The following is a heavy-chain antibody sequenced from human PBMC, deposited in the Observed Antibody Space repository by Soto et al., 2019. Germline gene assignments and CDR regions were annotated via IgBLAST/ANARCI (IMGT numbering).Heavy chain of an antibody. J-gene: IGHJ6*02. V-gene: IGHV3-30*18. Sequence: GGSLRLSCAASGFTFSSYCMHWVRQAPGKGLEWVAVISYDGSNKYYADSVKGRFTISRDNSKNTLYLQMNSLRAEDTAVYYCAKDPRADYYYGMDVWGQGTTVTVSS. CDR3: AKDPRADYYYGMDV. CDR2: ISYDGSNK. CDR1: GFTFSSYC.